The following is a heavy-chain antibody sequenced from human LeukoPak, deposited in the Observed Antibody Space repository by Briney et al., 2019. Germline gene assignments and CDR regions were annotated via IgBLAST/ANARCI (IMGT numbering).Heavy chain of an antibody. V-gene: IGHV4-59*01. J-gene: IGHJ6*03. CDR2: TDCSGST. D-gene: IGHD3-16*01. CDR1: GGSISSYY. Sequence: TSESLSLTCTVSGGSISSYYLVWIRQPPGKGLECIGRTDCSGSTNYNPALKSRLTISGDTPKNQLSLRLSSVTAADTAVYYCARDDYYFMDVWGKGTTVTVSS. CDR3: ARDDYYFMDV.